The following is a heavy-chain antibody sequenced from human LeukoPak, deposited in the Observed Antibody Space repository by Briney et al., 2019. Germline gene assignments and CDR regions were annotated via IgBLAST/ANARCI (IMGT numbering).Heavy chain of an antibody. Sequence: SGPTLVNPTQTLTLTCTVSGFSVDTHGLAVGWIRQPPGKALEWLSLIYWDDDKRYSPSLKSRFTITKDTSGNQVVLTMTNMDPADTGTYYCAQRSSKLAGPRFAFWGQGTLVTVSS. V-gene: IGHV2-5*02. D-gene: IGHD6-19*01. J-gene: IGHJ4*02. CDR3: AQRSSKLAGPRFAF. CDR1: GFSVDTHGLA. CDR2: IYWDDDK.